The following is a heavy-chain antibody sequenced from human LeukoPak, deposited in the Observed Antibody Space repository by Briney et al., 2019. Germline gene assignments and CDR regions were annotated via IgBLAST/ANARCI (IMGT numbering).Heavy chain of an antibody. CDR2: ITGPGGST. CDR3: AKDLRDQQLVRTNWFDP. D-gene: IGHD6-13*01. V-gene: IGHV3-23*01. CDR1: GFTFSTYA. Sequence: PGGSLRLSCAASGFTFSTYAMSWVRRTPGKGLEWVSAITGPGGSTYYADSVKGRFTISRDNSKNTLYLQMNSLRAEDTAVYYCAKDLRDQQLVRTNWFDPWGQGTLVTVSS. J-gene: IGHJ5*02.